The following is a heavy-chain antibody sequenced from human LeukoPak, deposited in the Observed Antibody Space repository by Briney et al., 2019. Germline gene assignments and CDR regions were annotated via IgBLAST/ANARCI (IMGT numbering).Heavy chain of an antibody. J-gene: IGHJ4*02. Sequence: ASVKVSCKASGYTFTGYYMHWVRQAPGQGLEWMGWINPNSGNTGYAQKFQGRVTMTRNTSISTAYMELSSLRSEDTAVYYCARAGGRLIDYWGQGTLVTVSS. D-gene: IGHD2-8*02. CDR1: GYTFTGYY. CDR3: ARAGGRLIDY. CDR2: INPNSGNT. V-gene: IGHV1-8*02.